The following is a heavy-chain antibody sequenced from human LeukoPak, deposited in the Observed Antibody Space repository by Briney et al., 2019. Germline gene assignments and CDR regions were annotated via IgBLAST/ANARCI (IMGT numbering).Heavy chain of an antibody. CDR2: INPNNGGT. V-gene: IGHV1-2*02. D-gene: IGHD7-27*01. J-gene: IGHJ4*02. CDR1: GHTFTDFY. CDR3: ASGDSGPFDH. Sequence: ASVKVSCKASGHTFTDFYVHWVRQAPGQGLEWMGWINPNNGGTNFAQKFLGNITMTRHTSINTVYMELSRLRSDDTAVYYCASGDSGPFDHWGQETLVIVSS.